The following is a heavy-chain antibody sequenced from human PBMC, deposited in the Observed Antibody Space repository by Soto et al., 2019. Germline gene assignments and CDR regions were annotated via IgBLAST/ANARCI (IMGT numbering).Heavy chain of an antibody. D-gene: IGHD2-21*01. J-gene: IGHJ4*02. Sequence: QVQLVQSGSEVNKPGASVKVSCKTSGYTFTLYGISWVRQAPGQGLEWMGWISTYNGNTKYAQKLQGRVTMTTDTSTSTAYMELRSLKSVDTAVYYCARMIASSLDYWGQGTLVTVSS. CDR1: GYTFTLYG. CDR3: ARMIASSLDY. V-gene: IGHV1-18*04. CDR2: ISTYNGNT.